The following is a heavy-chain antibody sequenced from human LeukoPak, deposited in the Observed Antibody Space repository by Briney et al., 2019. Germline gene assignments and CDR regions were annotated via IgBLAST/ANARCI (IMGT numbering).Heavy chain of an antibody. CDR1: GYSFTSYW. V-gene: IGHV5-51*01. D-gene: IGHD5-24*01. J-gene: IGHJ4*02. CDR3: ARLEVEMATVYFAY. CDR2: IYPGDSDI. Sequence: GESPKISCKGSGYSFTSYWIGWVLQMPGKGLEWMGIIYPGDSDIRYSPSFQGQVTISADKSISTAYLQWSSLKASDTAMYYCARLEVEMATVYFAYWGQGIRVTVSS.